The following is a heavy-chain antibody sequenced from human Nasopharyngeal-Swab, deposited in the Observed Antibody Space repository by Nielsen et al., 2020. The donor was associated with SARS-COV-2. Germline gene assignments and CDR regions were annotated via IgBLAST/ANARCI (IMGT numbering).Heavy chain of an antibody. D-gene: IGHD1-14*01. Sequence: ASVKVSCKVSGYTLTEFSMHWVRHAPGKGLEWMGGFDPEDAETIYAQKFQGRVTMTEDTSTDTAYMELSSLRSEDTAVYYCATAPALPHHQSNWFDPWGQGNLVTVSS. J-gene: IGHJ5*02. CDR2: FDPEDAET. CDR1: GYTLTEFS. V-gene: IGHV1-24*01. CDR3: ATAPALPHHQSNWFDP.